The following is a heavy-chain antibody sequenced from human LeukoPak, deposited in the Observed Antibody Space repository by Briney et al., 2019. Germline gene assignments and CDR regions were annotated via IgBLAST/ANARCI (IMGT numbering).Heavy chain of an antibody. Sequence: VKVSCKASGGTFSSYVISSVRQAGGQRLEWMGGIIPIFGTENYAQKFQGSVTITADESPTTADMELRSLRSEDTAVHYYARGNSSSWTDAFDICGQGTMPTVPS. CDR1: GGTFSSYV. CDR3: ARGNSSSWTDAFDI. D-gene: IGHD6-13*01. CDR2: IIPIFGTE. V-gene: IGHV1-69*01. J-gene: IGHJ3*02.